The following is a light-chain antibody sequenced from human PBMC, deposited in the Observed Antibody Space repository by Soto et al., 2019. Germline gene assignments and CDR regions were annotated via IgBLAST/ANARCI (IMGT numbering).Light chain of an antibody. CDR2: GAS. J-gene: IGKJ1*01. CDR3: HQYNNWPRT. Sequence: EVAVTQSPATLSVSPGERVTLSCRASQSVSSNLAWYQQKPGRAPRLLIYGASTRATGIPARFSGSGSGTEFTLTISSQQTEDFAVYYCHQYNNWPRTFGRGTKVEIK. V-gene: IGKV3-15*01. CDR1: QSVSSN.